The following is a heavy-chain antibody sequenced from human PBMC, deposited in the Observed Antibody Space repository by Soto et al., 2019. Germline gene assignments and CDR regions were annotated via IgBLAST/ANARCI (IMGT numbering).Heavy chain of an antibody. CDR1: GGSVSSNNAA. CDR2: TYYRSRWYN. J-gene: IGHJ6*03. V-gene: IGHV6-1*01. Sequence: SQTLSLTCALSGGSVSSNNAAWDWIRQSPSRGLEWLGRTYYRSRWYNDYAVSVKSRITVNPDTSKNQFSLHPNSVTPEDTAVYYCAGTTSLQWYYMDVWDKGTTVTVSS. D-gene: IGHD1-7*01. CDR3: AGTTSLQWYYMDV.